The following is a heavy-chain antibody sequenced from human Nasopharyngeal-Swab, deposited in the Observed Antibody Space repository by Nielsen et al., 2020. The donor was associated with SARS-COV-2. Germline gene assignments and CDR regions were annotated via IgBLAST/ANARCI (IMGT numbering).Heavy chain of an antibody. J-gene: IGHJ6*03. D-gene: IGHD5-18*01. V-gene: IGHV3-23*01. Sequence: GESLKISCAASGFTFSSYAMSWVRQAPGKGLEWVSAISGSGGSTYYADSVKGRFTISRDNSKNTLYLQMNSLTTEDTAVYYCTRDFPFSVDTATRGYMEVWGKGTTVTVSS. CDR3: TRDFPFSVDTATRGYMEV. CDR2: ISGSGGST. CDR1: GFTFSSYA.